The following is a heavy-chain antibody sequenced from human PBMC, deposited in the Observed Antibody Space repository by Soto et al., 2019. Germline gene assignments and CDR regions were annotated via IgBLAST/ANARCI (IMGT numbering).Heavy chain of an antibody. CDR2: LTPSGGTT. V-gene: IGHV1-46*01. Sequence: ASVKVSCKASGYTFTSHYIHWVRQAPGQGLEWVGILTPSGGTTIYAQKFQGRVTMTRDTSTSTVYMELSSLRPEDTALYYCARGAAVAGGDNWFDPWGQGTLVTVSS. D-gene: IGHD6-19*01. CDR3: ARGAAVAGGDNWFDP. CDR1: GYTFTSHY. J-gene: IGHJ5*02.